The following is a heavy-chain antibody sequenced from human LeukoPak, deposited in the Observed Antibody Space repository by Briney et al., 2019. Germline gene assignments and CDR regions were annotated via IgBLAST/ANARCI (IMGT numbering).Heavy chain of an antibody. V-gene: IGHV3-7*01. CDR2: INQDGSEK. CDR3: ARVRKERISHHLDV. J-gene: IGHJ6*03. CDR1: GFTLSTHW. Sequence: GGSLRLSCAASGFTLSTHWMNWVRQAPGRGLEWVANINQDGSEKYYVDSLKGRLTISRDNAKNSLYLQMNSLRAEDTAVYYWARVRKERISHHLDVPAKGPTAIVSS. D-gene: IGHD3-3*02.